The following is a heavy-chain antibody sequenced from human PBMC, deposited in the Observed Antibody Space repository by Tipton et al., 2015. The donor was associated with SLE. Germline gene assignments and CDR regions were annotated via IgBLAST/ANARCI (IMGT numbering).Heavy chain of an antibody. CDR1: GVSISSGSYH. J-gene: IGHJ6*03. CDR3: ARDPSGDYDSSGYYRRYFYYMDV. V-gene: IGHV4-61*02. Sequence: TLSLTCTVSGVSISSGSYHWSWIRQPAGKGLQWIGRIYSGGSSNYNPSLKGRVTISEDRSENQFSLRLTAMTAADTAVYYCARDPSGDYDSSGYYRRYFYYMDVWGKGTTVTVSS. D-gene: IGHD3-22*01. CDR2: IYSGGSS.